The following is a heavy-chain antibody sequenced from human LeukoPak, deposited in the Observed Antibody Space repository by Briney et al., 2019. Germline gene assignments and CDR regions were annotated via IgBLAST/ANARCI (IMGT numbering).Heavy chain of an antibody. V-gene: IGHV1-18*01. CDR1: GYTFTSYG. D-gene: IGHD1-14*01. CDR2: ISTYNGNT. CDR3: ARITQTDCDFDY. J-gene: IGHJ4*02. Sequence: ASVKVSCKASGYTFTSYGISWVRQAPGQGLEWMGWISTYNGNTDYAQKLQGRVTMTTDTSTSTAYMELRSLRSDDTAVYYCARITQTDCDFDYWGQGTLVIVSS.